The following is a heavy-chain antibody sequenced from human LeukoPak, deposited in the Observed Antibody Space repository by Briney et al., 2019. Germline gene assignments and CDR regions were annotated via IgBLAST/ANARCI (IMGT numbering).Heavy chain of an antibody. CDR3: ARGSAFDI. Sequence: SVKVSCXASGGTFSSYTISWVRQAPGQGLEWMGRIIPILGIANYAQKFQGRVTITRNTSISTAYMELSSLRSEDTAVYYCARGSAFDIWGQGTMVTVSS. V-gene: IGHV1-69*02. J-gene: IGHJ3*02. CDR1: GGTFSSYT. CDR2: IIPILGIA. D-gene: IGHD1-26*01.